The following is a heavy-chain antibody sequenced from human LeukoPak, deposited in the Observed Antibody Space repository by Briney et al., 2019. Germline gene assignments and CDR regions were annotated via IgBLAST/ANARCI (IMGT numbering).Heavy chain of an antibody. CDR3: ARGRHQWFGELRNGMDV. CDR1: GESFSGFY. J-gene: IGHJ6*02. D-gene: IGHD3-10*01. V-gene: IGHV4-34*01. CDR2: PGHGGSS. Sequence: PSETLSLTCAVYGESFSGFYWSCIRQPPGKGLEWIGEPGHGGSSNFTPSLKSRVTISVDTVDTSKNHFSLKLSSVTAADTAVYYYARGRHQWFGELRNGMDVWGQGTTVTVSS.